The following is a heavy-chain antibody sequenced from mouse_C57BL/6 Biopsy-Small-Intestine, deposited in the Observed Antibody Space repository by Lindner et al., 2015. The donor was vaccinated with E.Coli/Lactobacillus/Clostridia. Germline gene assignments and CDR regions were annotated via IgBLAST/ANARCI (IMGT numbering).Heavy chain of an antibody. V-gene: IGHV1-7*01. D-gene: IGHD2-10*02. CDR3: ARDPLYGNYPEGGYFDL. CDR1: GYTFTSYG. J-gene: IGHJ1*01. Sequence: SVKVSCKASGYTFTSYGISWVRQAPGQGLEWMGWISAYNGNTNYAQKLQGRVTMTTDTSTNTAYMELRSLRSDDTAVYYCARDPLYGNYPEGGYFDLWGRGTLVTVSS. CDR2: ISAYNGNT.